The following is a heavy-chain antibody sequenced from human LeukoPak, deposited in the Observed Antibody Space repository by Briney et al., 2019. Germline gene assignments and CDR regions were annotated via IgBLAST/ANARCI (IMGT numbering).Heavy chain of an antibody. D-gene: IGHD5-18*01. J-gene: IGHJ4*02. Sequence: PSETLSLTCTVSGGSISSSSYYWGWIRQPPGKGLEWIGRIYYSGSTYYNPSLKSRVTISVDTSKNQFSLKLSSVTAADTAVYYCARMAMEDFIFDYWGQGTLVTVSS. CDR1: GGSISSSSYY. CDR2: IYYSGST. CDR3: ARMAMEDFIFDY. V-gene: IGHV4-39*07.